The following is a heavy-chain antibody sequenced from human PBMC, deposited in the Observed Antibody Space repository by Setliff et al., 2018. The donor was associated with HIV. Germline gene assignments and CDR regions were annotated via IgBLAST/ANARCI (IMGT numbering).Heavy chain of an antibody. CDR2: ILNREIT. D-gene: IGHD3-16*01. J-gene: IGHJ5*02. Sequence: SETLSLTCAVSGASISSNNWWSWVRQSPGKGLEWIGFILNREITNYNPSLQSRVSISMDTSKNQFSLKLHSVTAADTAIYHCAKGGASSHWLGPWGQGTLVTVSS. V-gene: IGHV4-4*02. CDR3: AKGGASSHWLGP. CDR1: GASISSNNW.